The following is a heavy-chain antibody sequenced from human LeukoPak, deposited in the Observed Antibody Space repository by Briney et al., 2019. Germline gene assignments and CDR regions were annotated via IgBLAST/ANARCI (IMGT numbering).Heavy chain of an antibody. J-gene: IGHJ4*02. CDR1: GFTVSSKY. V-gene: IGHV3-66*01. CDR3: ARVQGSGLFRWY. CDR2: IYSDTST. D-gene: IGHD2-15*01. Sequence: GGSLRLSCAASGFTVSSKYMCWVRQAPGKGLEWVSVIYSDTSTYYADSVKGRFSISRDNSKNTLYLQMNSLRAEDTGVYYCARVQGSGLFRWYWGQGTLVTVSS.